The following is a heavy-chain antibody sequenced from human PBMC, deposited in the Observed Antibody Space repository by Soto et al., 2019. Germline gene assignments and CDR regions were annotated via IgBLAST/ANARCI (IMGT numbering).Heavy chain of an antibody. D-gene: IGHD3-10*01. CDR3: ARVSLRGHLLGSFDY. V-gene: IGHV1-69*01. CDR2: IIPIFGTT. Sequence: QVQLVQSGAEVKKPGSSVKVSCKASGGTFNTHTISWVRQAPGQGLEWMGGIIPIFGTTNYAQNFQGRVTITADESTSTAYMELSSLISEDTAVYYCARVSLRGHLLGSFDYWGQGTLVTVSS. CDR1: GGTFNTHT. J-gene: IGHJ4*02.